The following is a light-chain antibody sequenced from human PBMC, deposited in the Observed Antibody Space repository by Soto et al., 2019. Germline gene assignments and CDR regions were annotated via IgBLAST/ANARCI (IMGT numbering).Light chain of an antibody. J-gene: IGKJ2*01. CDR3: QHYNNWPPFT. CDR1: QNVGSN. Sequence: EIVMTQSPASLSVSPGERATLSCRASQNVGSNLAWYQQRPGQAPRLLIYGASTRATGIPARCTGSGSGTDFTLTSSSLQSEDVAVYYCQHYNNWPPFTLGQGTKLEIK. V-gene: IGKV3-15*01. CDR2: GAS.